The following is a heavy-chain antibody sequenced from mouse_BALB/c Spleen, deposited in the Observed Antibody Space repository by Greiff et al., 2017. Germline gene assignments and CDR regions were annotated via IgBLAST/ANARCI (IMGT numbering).Heavy chain of an antibody. J-gene: IGHJ3*01. CDR3: ARRNGYPFAY. D-gene: IGHD2-2*01. V-gene: IGHV5-9-4*01. Sequence: EVKLEESGGGLVKPGGSLKLSCAASGFTFSSYAMSWVRQSPEKRLEWVAEISSGGSYTYYPDTVTGRFTISRDNAKNTLYLEMSSLRSEDTAMYYCARRNGYPFAYWGQGTLVTVSA. CDR1: GFTFSSYA. CDR2: ISSGGSYT.